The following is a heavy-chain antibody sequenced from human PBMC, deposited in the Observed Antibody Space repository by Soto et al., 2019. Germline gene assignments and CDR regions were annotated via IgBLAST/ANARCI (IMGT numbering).Heavy chain of an antibody. J-gene: IGHJ6*03. Sequence: QVQLVQSGPEVKKSGSSVKVSCKVSGGTLSSETISWLRQAPGQGLELMGRIIPLLGIGNYAQKFQGRVTTTEEMSTNTGYMELHSLTPQDTAIYYCAREEGYSRLRTFPVYYMDVWGNGTTVTVSS. D-gene: IGHD2-21*01. V-gene: IGHV1-69*08. CDR1: GGTLSSET. CDR2: IIPLLGIG. CDR3: AREEGYSRLRTFPVYYMDV.